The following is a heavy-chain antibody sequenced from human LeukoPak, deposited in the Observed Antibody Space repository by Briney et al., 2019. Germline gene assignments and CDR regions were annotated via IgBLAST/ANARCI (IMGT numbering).Heavy chain of an antibody. CDR2: IYYSGST. CDR1: GGSVSPYY. J-gene: IGHJ5*02. CDR3: ARCIAAAGSYWFDP. Sequence: SETLSLTCTVAGGSVSPYYWGWIRQPPGKGLEWIGSIYYSGSTYYNPSLKSRVTISVDTSKNQFSLKLSSVTAADTAVYYCARCIAAAGSYWFDPWGQGTLVTVSS. D-gene: IGHD6-13*01. V-gene: IGHV4-39*07.